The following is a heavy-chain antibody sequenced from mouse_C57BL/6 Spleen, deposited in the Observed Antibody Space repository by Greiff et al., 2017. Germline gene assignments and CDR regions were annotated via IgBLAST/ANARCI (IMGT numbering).Heavy chain of an antibody. D-gene: IGHD4-1*01. CDR2: IDPSDSYT. V-gene: IGHV1-69*01. CDR3: ARRVGRRYFDY. J-gene: IGHJ2*01. Sequence: QVQLQQPGAELVMPGASVKLSCKASGYTFTSYWMHWVKQRPGQGLEWIGEIDPSDSYTNYNQKFKGKSTLTVDKSSSTAYMQLSSLTSEDSAVYDCARRVGRRYFDYWGQGTTLTVSS. CDR1: GYTFTSYW.